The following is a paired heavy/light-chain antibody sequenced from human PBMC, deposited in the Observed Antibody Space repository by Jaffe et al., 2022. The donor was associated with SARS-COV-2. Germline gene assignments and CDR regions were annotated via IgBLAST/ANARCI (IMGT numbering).Light chain of an antibody. CDR3: QQFGSSPFT. J-gene: IGKJ3*01. Sequence: EIVLTQSPGTLSLSPGERATLSCRASQSVSSSYLAWYQQKPGQAPRLLIYGASSRATGIPDRFSGSGSGTDFTLTISRLEPEDFAVYYCQQFGSSPFTFGPGTKVDIK. CDR1: QSVSSSY. CDR2: GAS. V-gene: IGKV3-20*01.
Heavy chain of an antibody. Sequence: EVQLVESGGGLAQPGGSLRLSCAAPGFSVSSNYMTWVRQAPGKGLEWVSVIYSGGSTYYADSVNGRFTISRDNSKNTLYLQMNSLRTEDTAVYYCARLGNSRRGGMDVWGQGTTVTVFS. D-gene: IGHD3-22*01. J-gene: IGHJ6*02. CDR3: ARLGNSRRGGMDV. CDR1: GFSVSSNY. CDR2: IYSGGST. V-gene: IGHV3-66*02.